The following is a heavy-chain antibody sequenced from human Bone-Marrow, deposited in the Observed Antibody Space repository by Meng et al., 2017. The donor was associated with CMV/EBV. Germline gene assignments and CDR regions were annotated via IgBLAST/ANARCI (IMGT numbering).Heavy chain of an antibody. CDR1: GFTFSSYA. Sequence: GGSLRLSCAASGFTFSSYAMSWVRQAPGKGLEWVSVIYSGGSSTYYADSVKGRFTISRDNSKNTLYLQMNSLRAEDTAVYYCAKQGGNSGGHIDYWGQGTLVTVSS. J-gene: IGHJ4*02. CDR2: IYSGGSST. D-gene: IGHD4-23*01. CDR3: AKQGGNSGGHIDY. V-gene: IGHV3-23*03.